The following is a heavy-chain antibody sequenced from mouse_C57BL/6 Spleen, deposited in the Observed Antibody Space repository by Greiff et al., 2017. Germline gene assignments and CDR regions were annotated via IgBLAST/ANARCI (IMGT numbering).Heavy chain of an antibody. V-gene: IGHV1-64*01. D-gene: IGHD1-1*01. CDR3: ALTTVVPFAY. J-gene: IGHJ3*01. CDR2: IHPNSGST. Sequence: VQLQQPGAELVKPGASVKLSCKASGYTFTSYWMHWVKQRPGQGLEWIGMIHPNSGSTNYNEKFKSKATLTVDKSSSTAYMQLSSLTSEVSAVYYCALTTVVPFAYWGQGTLVTVSA. CDR1: GYTFTSYW.